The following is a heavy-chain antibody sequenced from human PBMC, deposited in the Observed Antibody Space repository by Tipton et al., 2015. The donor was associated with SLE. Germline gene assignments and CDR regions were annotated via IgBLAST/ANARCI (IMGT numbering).Heavy chain of an antibody. J-gene: IGHJ5*02. Sequence: TLSLTCTVSGGSISSGGYYWSWIRQHPGKGLEWIGRVSPSGGTNYNPSLKSRVTMSVDTSRNQFSLNLSSLTAADTAVYFCARDKWGEYTASTGYFWSFDPWGQGIPVTVSS. D-gene: IGHD3-9*01. CDR3: ARDKWGEYTASTGYFWSFDP. V-gene: IGHV4-61*02. CDR2: VSPSGGT. CDR1: GGSISSGGYY.